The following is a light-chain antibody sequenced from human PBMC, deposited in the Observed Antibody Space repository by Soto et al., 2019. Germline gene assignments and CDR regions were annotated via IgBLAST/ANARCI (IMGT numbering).Light chain of an antibody. CDR2: AAA. Sequence: DIQMTQSPSSVSASIGDRVTITCRASQGINNWLAWYQQKPGKAPKLLIYAAASLQSGVPSRFRGSGFGTDFTLTISSLQPEDFETYYCTQANSFSGLTFGGGTKVEIK. V-gene: IGKV1-12*01. CDR3: TQANSFSGLT. J-gene: IGKJ4*01. CDR1: QGINNW.